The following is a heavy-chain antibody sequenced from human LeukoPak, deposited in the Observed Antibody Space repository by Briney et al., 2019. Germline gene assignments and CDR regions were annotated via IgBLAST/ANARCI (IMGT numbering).Heavy chain of an antibody. V-gene: IGHV1-46*01. J-gene: IGHJ5*02. CDR2: INPSGGST. Sequence: ASVKVSCKASGYTFTSYYMHWVRQAPGQGLGWMGIINPSGGSTSYAQKFQGRVTMTRDTSTSTVYMELSSLRSEDTAVYYCARERSLHPKSWQQLDRGIIWFDPWGQGTLVTVSS. CDR3: ARERSLHPKSWQQLDRGIIWFDP. CDR1: GYTFTSYY. D-gene: IGHD6-13*01.